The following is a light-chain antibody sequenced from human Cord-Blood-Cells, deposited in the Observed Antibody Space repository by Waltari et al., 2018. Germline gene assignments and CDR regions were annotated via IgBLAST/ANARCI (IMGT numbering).Light chain of an antibody. CDR3: QQSYSTPWT. J-gene: IGKJ1*01. Sequence: DIQMTQSPSSLSASVGDRVTITCRASQSISSYLNLYQHKPGKAPKLLIYAASSLQSGVPSRFSGSGSGTDFTLTISSLQPEDFATYYCQQSYSTPWTFGQGTKVEIK. CDR1: QSISSY. CDR2: AAS. V-gene: IGKV1-39*01.